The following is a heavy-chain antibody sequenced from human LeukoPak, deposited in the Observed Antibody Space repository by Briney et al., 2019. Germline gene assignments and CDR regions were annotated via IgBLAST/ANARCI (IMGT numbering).Heavy chain of an antibody. V-gene: IGHV3-13*01. Sequence: GGSLRLSCAASGFTFSSYDMHWVRQATGKGLEWVSAIGTAGDTYYPGSVKGRFTISRENAKNSLYLQMNSLRAGDTAVYYCARGGSWDYFDYWGQGTLVTVSS. CDR1: GFTFSSYD. D-gene: IGHD1-26*01. CDR2: IGTAGDT. J-gene: IGHJ4*02. CDR3: ARGGSWDYFDY.